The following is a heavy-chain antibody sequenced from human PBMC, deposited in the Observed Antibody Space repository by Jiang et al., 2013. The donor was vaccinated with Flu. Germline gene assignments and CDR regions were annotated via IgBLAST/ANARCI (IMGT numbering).Heavy chain of an antibody. CDR2: IDPSDSYT. D-gene: IGHD6-6*01. CDR3: ARRVYSSSSGYRYFDL. CDR1: GYDFTSYW. J-gene: IGHJ2*01. Sequence: VQLVESGAEVKKPGESLRISCKGSGYDFTSYWISWVRQMPGKGLEWMGRIDPSDSYTKYSPSFQGHVTISVDKSISTAYLQWSSLKASDTAMYHCARRVYSSSSGYRYFDLWGLAPWSLSPQ. V-gene: IGHV5-10-1*01.